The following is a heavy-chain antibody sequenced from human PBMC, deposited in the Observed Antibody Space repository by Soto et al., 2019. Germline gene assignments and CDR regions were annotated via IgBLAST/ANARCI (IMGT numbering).Heavy chain of an antibody. CDR1: GYTFTSYG. CDR3: ARDIAAADYYYGMDV. D-gene: IGHD6-13*01. Sequence: ASVKVSCKASGYTFTSYGISWVRQAPGQGLEWMGWISAYNGNTNYAQKLQGRVTMTTDTSTSTAYMELRSLRSDDTAVYYCARDIAAADYYYGMDVWGQGTTVTVSS. V-gene: IGHV1-18*01. J-gene: IGHJ6*02. CDR2: ISAYNGNT.